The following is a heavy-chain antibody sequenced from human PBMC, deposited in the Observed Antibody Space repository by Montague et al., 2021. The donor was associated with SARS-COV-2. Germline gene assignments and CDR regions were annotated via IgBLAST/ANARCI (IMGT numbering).Heavy chain of an antibody. CDR2: GYYRCST. D-gene: IGHD5-24*01. CDR3: AREDRWNWFDP. CDR1: GDSINSSY. V-gene: IGHV4-59*01. J-gene: IGHJ5*02. Sequence: SETLSLTCTASGDSINSSYWSWIRQPPGKGLEWIGYGYYRCSTNYNPFLETQITISVDPSKNQFSLKLSSVTAADTAVYYCAREDRWNWFDPWGQGTLVIVSS.